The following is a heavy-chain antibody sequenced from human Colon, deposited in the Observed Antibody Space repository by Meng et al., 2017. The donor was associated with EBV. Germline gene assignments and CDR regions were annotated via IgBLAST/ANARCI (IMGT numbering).Heavy chain of an antibody. V-gene: IGHV4-30-2*01. J-gene: IGHJ5*02. Sequence: LPLQESHSGLVLPSPSLSLTCAVSGDSVSSGDYSWSWIRQPPGQGLEWIGYIYHGGTTYNTSLKSRVTISVDNSKNQFSLRLTSVTAADTAVYYCARGPYCGGDCYWFDPWGQGTLVTVSS. CDR1: GDSVSSGDYS. D-gene: IGHD2-21*02. CDR3: ARGPYCGGDCYWFDP. CDR2: IYHGGTT.